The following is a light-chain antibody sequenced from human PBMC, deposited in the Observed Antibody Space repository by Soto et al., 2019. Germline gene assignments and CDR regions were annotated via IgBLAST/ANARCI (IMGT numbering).Light chain of an antibody. V-gene: IGKV3-20*01. CDR3: QHYNSYSEA. J-gene: IGKJ1*01. CDR1: QSVSNNY. CDR2: GAS. Sequence: EIVLTQSPGTLSLSPGERATLSCRASQSVSNNYLAWYQQKPGQGPRLLIYGASIRATGIPARFSGSGSGTEFTLTISSLQPDDFATYYCQHYNSYSEAFGQGTKVDI.